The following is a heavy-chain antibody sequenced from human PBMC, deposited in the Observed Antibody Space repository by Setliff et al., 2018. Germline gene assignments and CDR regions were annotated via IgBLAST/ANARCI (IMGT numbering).Heavy chain of an antibody. Sequence: ASVKVSCKASGYTFTADYMHWVRQAPGQGPEWMGWINPDSGATNFAQKFQGRVTMTRDTSTTTAYMDLNSLRSDDTATYFCARDRDVSTIFGVVIPAASGLGYWGQGTLVTVSS. CDR1: GYTFTADY. CDR3: ARDRDVSTIFGVVIPAASGLGY. J-gene: IGHJ4*02. D-gene: IGHD3-3*01. CDR2: INPDSGAT. V-gene: IGHV1-2*02.